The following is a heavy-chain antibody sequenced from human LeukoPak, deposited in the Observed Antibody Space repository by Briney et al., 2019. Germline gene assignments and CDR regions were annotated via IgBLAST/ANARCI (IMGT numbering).Heavy chain of an antibody. CDR2: IYHSGST. CDR1: GYSISSGYY. CDR3: ARDAVVPASLLDY. J-gene: IGHJ4*02. Sequence: SETLSLTCTVSGYSISSGYYWGRIRQPPGKGLEWIGSIYHSGSTYYNPSLKSRVTISVDTSKNQFSLKLTSVTAADTAVYYCARDAVVPASLLDYWGQGTLVTVSS. V-gene: IGHV4-38-2*02. D-gene: IGHD2-2*01.